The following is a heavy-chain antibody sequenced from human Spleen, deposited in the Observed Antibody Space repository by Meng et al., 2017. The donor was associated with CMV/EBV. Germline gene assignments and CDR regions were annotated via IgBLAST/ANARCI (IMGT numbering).Heavy chain of an antibody. CDR3: TRDRVDFWSGYLSYYYGMDV. CDR1: GFTFGDYA. CDR2: IRSKAYGGTT. Sequence: SCTASGFTFGDYAMSWVRQAPGKGLEWVGFIRSKAYGGTTEYAASVKGRFTISRDDSKSIAYLQMNSLKTEDTAVYYCTRDRVDFWSGYLSYYYGMDVWGQGTTVTVSS. D-gene: IGHD3-3*01. J-gene: IGHJ6*02. V-gene: IGHV3-49*04.